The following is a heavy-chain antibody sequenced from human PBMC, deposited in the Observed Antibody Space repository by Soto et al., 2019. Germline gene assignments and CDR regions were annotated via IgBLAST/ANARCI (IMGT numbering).Heavy chain of an antibody. J-gene: IGHJ4*02. CDR2: TYYRSKWYS. Sequence: SQTLSLTGAISGDSVSNNSAAWNWIRQSPSRCLEWLGRTYYRSKWYSDYALSVKGRITINPDTTKNQFSLLLNSVTPEDTAVYYCESDQGPTYSSGTYFDYWGQGILVTVSS. D-gene: IGHD6-19*01. V-gene: IGHV6-1*01. CDR1: GDSVSNNSAA. CDR3: ESDQGPTYSSGTYFDY.